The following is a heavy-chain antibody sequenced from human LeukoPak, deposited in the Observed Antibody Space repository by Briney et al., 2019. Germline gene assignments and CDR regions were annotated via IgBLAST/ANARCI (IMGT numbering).Heavy chain of an antibody. J-gene: IGHJ4*02. Sequence: GGSLRLSCAASGFTFSSYVMSWVRQAPGKGLEWVSFISASGGSTYYASSVKGRFTISRDNSKNTLFLQMSSLRAEDTAVYYCAKGSYYDSSGSFYFDYWGQGTLVTVSS. CDR2: ISASGGST. CDR1: GFTFSSYV. V-gene: IGHV3-23*01. CDR3: AKGSYYDSSGSFYFDY. D-gene: IGHD3-22*01.